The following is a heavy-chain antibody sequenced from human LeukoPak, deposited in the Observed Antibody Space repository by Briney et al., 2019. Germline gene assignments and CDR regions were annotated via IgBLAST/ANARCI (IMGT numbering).Heavy chain of an antibody. CDR3: ARGIYSIGFDY. D-gene: IGHD5-12*01. Sequence: SQTLSLTCAISGDSVSSNTATWSWIRLSPSRGLEWLGRTYYRSKWSNEYAVTVKGRTTINSDTSKNQFSLQLNSVTPEDTAVYYCARGIYSIGFDYWGQGTLVTVSS. V-gene: IGHV6-1*01. CDR2: TYYRSKWSN. CDR1: GDSVSSNTAT. J-gene: IGHJ4*02.